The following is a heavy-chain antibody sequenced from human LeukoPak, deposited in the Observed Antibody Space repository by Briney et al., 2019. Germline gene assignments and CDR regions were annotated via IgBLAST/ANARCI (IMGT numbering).Heavy chain of an antibody. D-gene: IGHD4-11*01. J-gene: IGHJ4*02. Sequence: SETLSLTCAVYGGSFSGYYWSWIRQPPGKGLEWIGEINHSGSTNYNPSLKSRVTISVDTSKNQFSLKLSSVTAADTAVYYCARIDYSNYRGFDYWGQGTLVTVSS. CDR2: INHSGST. V-gene: IGHV4-34*01. CDR1: GGSFSGYY. CDR3: ARIDYSNYRGFDY.